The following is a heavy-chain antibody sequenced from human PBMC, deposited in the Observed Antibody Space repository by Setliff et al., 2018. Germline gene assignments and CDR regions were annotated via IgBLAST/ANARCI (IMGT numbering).Heavy chain of an antibody. CDR2: INHSGST. V-gene: IGHV4-34*01. D-gene: IGHD1-1*01. CDR1: GGSFSGYY. CDR3: ARSDDNFQYPDY. J-gene: IGHJ4*01. Sequence: SETLSLTCAVYGGSFSGYYWSWIRQPPGKGLEWIGEINHSGSTNYNPSLKSRVTISVDTSKNQFSLKLTSVTAADTAIYYCARSDDNFQYPDYWGQGTLVTVSS.